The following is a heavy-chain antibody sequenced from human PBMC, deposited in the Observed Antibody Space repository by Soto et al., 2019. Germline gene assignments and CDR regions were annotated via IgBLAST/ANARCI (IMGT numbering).Heavy chain of an antibody. D-gene: IGHD3-9*01. CDR3: AKDSHYDILTGYSRNAFDI. CDR2: INPNTGGT. Sequence: ASVKVSCTASGYTFTGYYMHWVRQAPGQGLEWMGWINPNTGGTIYAQKFQGRVTMTRDTSIGTAYMEVSRLRPDDTAVYYCAKDSHYDILTGYSRNAFDIWGQGTMVTVSS. J-gene: IGHJ3*02. CDR1: GYTFTGYY. V-gene: IGHV1-2*02.